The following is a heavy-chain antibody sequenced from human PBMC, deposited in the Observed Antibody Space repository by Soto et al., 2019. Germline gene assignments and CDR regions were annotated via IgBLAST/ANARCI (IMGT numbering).Heavy chain of an antibody. CDR2: IIPIFGTA. Sequence: ASVKLSCKASGGTLSSYAISWVRQAPGQGLEWMGGIIPIFGTANYAQKFQGRVTITADESTSTAYMELSSLRSEDTAVYYCARGSGYCSSTSCYTVLDYYYYGMDVWGQGTMVTVSS. CDR3: ARGSGYCSSTSCYTVLDYYYYGMDV. D-gene: IGHD2-2*02. CDR1: GGTLSSYA. V-gene: IGHV1-69*13. J-gene: IGHJ6*02.